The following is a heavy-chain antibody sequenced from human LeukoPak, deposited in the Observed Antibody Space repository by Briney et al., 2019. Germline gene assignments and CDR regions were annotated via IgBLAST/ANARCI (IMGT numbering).Heavy chain of an antibody. J-gene: IGHJ4*02. CDR2: INHSGST. CDR1: GGSFSGYY. Sequence: PSETLSLTCAVYGGSFSGYYWSWIRQPPGKGLEWIGEINHSGSTNYNPSLKSRVTISVDTSKDQFSLKLSSVTAADTAVYYCARSKAYYCSGGSCYSGVRYFDYWGQGTLVTVSS. D-gene: IGHD2-15*01. V-gene: IGHV4-34*01. CDR3: ARSKAYYCSGGSCYSGVRYFDY.